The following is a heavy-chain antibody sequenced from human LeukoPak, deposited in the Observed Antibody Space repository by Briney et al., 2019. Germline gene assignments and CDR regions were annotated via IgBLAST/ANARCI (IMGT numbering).Heavy chain of an antibody. CDR2: INSDGSST. D-gene: IGHD2-2*01. J-gene: IGHJ4*02. CDR3: AVEPYCSSTSRPPEAFDY. CDR1: GFTFSSYW. Sequence: PGGSLRLSCAASGFTFSSYWMHWVRQAPGKGLVWVSRINSDGSSTSYADSVKGRFTISRDNAKNTLYLQMNSLRAEDTAVYYCAVEPYCSSTSRPPEAFDYWGQGTLVTVSS. V-gene: IGHV3-74*01.